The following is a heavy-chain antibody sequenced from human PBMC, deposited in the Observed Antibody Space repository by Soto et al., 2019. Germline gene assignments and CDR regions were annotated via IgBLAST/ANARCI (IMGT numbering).Heavy chain of an antibody. Sequence: QVQLVQSGDEVRKPGSSVKVSCKASGYIFVNYGIAWGRQAPGQGLEWIGWRSPYSGNRHYASRVQGKLTMPTDTATSSAYMDLGRLTSDDRAVYYCAMVDNYVTPTPQDVWGQGTTVTVSS. V-gene: IGHV1-18*01. CDR2: RSPYSGNR. J-gene: IGHJ6*02. CDR1: GYIFVNYG. CDR3: AMVDNYVTPTPQDV. D-gene: IGHD3-16*01.